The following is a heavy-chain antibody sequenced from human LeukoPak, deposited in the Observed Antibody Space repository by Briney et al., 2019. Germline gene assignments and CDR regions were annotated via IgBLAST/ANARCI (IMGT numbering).Heavy chain of an antibody. CDR1: GYTFTDYY. D-gene: IGHD2-2*01. Sequence: ASVRVSCKAFGYTFTDYYIQWVRQAPGQGLEWMGWIHPNRGDANYGQKFQGRDTMTRDTSIATAYLELSSLTSDDTAVYYCARETSEAFETWGQGTLVTVSS. CDR2: IHPNRGDA. V-gene: IGHV1-2*02. J-gene: IGHJ5*02. CDR3: ARETSEAFET.